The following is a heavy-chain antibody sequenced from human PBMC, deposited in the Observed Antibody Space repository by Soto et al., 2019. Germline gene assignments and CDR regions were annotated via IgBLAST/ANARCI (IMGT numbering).Heavy chain of an antibody. D-gene: IGHD3-16*02. CDR3: ARVLRDVLSDRYYWYFDL. CDR1: GASISSGGYY. V-gene: IGHV4-31*03. Sequence: QVQLQESGPGLVKPSQTLSLTCTVSGASISSGGYYWGWIRQHPGKGLEWIGFIYYIGTSYYNPSLDSRITLPVDTSKNHFSRNLTSVTAADTAVYYCARVLRDVLSDRYYWYFDLWGRGTLVTVSS. J-gene: IGHJ2*01. CDR2: IYYIGTS.